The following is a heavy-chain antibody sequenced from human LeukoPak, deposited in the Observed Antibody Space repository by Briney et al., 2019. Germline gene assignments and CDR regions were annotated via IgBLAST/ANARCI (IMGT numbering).Heavy chain of an antibody. CDR1: GFTVSSNY. V-gene: IGHV3-53*01. D-gene: IGHD5-18*01. J-gene: IGHJ4*02. CDR2: IYSGGST. Sequence: PGGSLRLSCAASGFTVSSNYMSWVRQAPGKGLEWVSVIYSGGSTYYADSVKGRFTISRDNSKNTLYLQMNSLRAEDTAVYYCGRDREHSYGRWIDYWGQGTLVTVSS. CDR3: GRDREHSYGRWIDY.